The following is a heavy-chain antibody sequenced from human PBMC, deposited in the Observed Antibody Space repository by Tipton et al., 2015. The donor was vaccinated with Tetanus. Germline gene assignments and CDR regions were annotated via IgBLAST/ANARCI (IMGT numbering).Heavy chain of an antibody. CDR3: AGLPVGGGYSAHHYFLH. J-gene: IGHJ4*02. V-gene: IGHV4-34*01. CDR1: GGSFSGYY. Sequence: TLSLTCTIYGGSFSGYYWSWIRQPPGRGLEWIGEIHPSGSTNYNSSHKSRVTISVDTSKNQFSLKLSSVTAADTAVYYCAGLPVGGGYSAHHYFLHWGQGTLVTVSS. CDR2: IHPSGST. D-gene: IGHD4-23*01.